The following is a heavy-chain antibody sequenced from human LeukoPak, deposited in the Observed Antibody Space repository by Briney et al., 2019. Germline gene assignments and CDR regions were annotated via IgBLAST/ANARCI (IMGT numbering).Heavy chain of an antibody. D-gene: IGHD6-13*01. CDR3: ARDDGGRYSAGWYDAFDI. J-gene: IGHJ3*02. CDR2: INRDGSEK. Sequence: PGGSLRLSCAASAFTLSGYWMTWVRQAPGKGLEWVANINRDGSEKHYVDSVKGRFTISRDNARNSLFLQMDSLRAEDTALYFCARDDGGRYSAGWYDAFDIWGPETMVTVSS. V-gene: IGHV3-7*01. CDR1: AFTLSGYW.